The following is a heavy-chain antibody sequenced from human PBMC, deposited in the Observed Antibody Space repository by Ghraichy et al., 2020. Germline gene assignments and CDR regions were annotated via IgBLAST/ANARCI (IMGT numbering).Heavy chain of an antibody. CDR2: LNPNDGST. J-gene: IGHJ3*02. CDR1: GYTLTSYY. Sequence: ASVKVSCKASGYTLTSYYMHWVRQAPGQGLEWMGILNPNDGSTTYIDAPKFQGRVTMTGDTSTGTIFMELSSLRSEDTAVYYCARGRAFLGFDIWGQGTMVTVSS. D-gene: IGHD2/OR15-2a*01. CDR3: ARGRAFLGFDI. V-gene: IGHV1-46*01.